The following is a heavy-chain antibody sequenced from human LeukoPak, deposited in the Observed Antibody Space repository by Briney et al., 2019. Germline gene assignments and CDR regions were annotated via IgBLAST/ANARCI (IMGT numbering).Heavy chain of an antibody. CDR2: IYYSGST. D-gene: IGHD3-22*01. CDR1: GGSISSSSYY. J-gene: IGHJ4*02. V-gene: IGHV4-39*07. Sequence: PSETLSLTCTVSGGSISSSSYYWGWIRQPPGKGLEWIGSIYYSGSTYYNPSLKSRVTISVDTTKNQFSLKLSSVTAADTAVYYCARYYYDSSGYYPSDYWGQGTLVTVSS. CDR3: ARYYYDSSGYYPSDY.